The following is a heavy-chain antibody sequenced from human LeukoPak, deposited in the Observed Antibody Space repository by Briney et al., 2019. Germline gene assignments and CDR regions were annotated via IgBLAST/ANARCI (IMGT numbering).Heavy chain of an antibody. CDR3: ARAPVTSCRGAFCYPFDL. CDR2: TSSSDDGT. CDR1: GGSFSGYY. Sequence: PSETLSLTCAVYGGSFSGYYWSWVRQVPGKGLEWVSATSSSDDGTYHADSVRGRFTIYRDNFRNTLYLQMNRLRVEDAALYYCARAPVTSCRGAFCYPFDLWGQGVLVTVSS. D-gene: IGHD2-21*01. J-gene: IGHJ4*02. V-gene: IGHV3-23*01.